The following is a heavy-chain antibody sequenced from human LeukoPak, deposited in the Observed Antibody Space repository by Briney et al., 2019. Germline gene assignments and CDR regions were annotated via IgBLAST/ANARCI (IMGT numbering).Heavy chain of an antibody. Sequence: GGSLRLSCAGSGFIFSNYAMSWVRQAPGQGLEWVSTISNSGDATFYADAVKGRFTISRDNAKNSLYLQMNSLRVEDTAVYYCAKEGRSLQTYWGQGTLVTVSS. V-gene: IGHV3-23*01. D-gene: IGHD5-24*01. CDR2: ISNSGDAT. CDR1: GFIFSNYA. J-gene: IGHJ4*02. CDR3: AKEGRSLQTY.